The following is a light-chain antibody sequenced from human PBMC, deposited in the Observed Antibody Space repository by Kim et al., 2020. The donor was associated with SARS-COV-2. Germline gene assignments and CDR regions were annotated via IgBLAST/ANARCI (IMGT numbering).Light chain of an antibody. CDR2: GAS. CDR1: QSVLSRSNNRNY. J-gene: IGKJ5*01. CDR3: QQYYTTPIT. V-gene: IGKV4-1*01. Sequence: PPITCKSSQSVLSRSNNRNYLSWHQQKPGQPPRLPIYGASSRKSGVPDRFGGSVSGTDFTLTISSLQAEDVAVYYCQQYYTTPITFGQGTRLEIK.